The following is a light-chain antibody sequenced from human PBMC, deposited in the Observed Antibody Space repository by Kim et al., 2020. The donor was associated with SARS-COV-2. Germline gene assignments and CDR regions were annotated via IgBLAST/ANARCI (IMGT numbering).Light chain of an antibody. CDR2: EAS. V-gene: IGKV1D-12*01. J-gene: IGKJ4*01. CDR1: QDISSW. Sequence: ASVGARVPIPCRASQDISSWLGWYQQKPGKAPKVLIYEASNLQSGVPSRFSGSGSGTDFTLTINSLQPEDFATYYCQQTHSFPLTFGGGTKVDIK. CDR3: QQTHSFPLT.